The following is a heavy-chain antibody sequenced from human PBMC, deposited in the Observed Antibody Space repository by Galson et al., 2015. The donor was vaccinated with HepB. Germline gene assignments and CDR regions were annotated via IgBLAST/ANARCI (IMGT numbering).Heavy chain of an antibody. CDR2: INAGNGNT. V-gene: IGHV1-3*01. Sequence: SVKVSCKASGYTFTSYAMHWVRQAPGQRLEWMGWINAGNGNTKYSQKFQGRVTMTEDTSTDTAYMELSSLRSEDTAVYYCATMDLRATPPERLWSGYYGYWGQGTLVTVSS. CDR1: GYTFTSYA. CDR3: ATMDLRATPPERLWSGYYGY. D-gene: IGHD3-3*01. J-gene: IGHJ4*02.